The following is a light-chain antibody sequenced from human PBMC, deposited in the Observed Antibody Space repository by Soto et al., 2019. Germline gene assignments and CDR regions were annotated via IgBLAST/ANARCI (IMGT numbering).Light chain of an antibody. V-gene: IGLV1-40*01. CDR2: NNN. CDR3: QSYDSRLSAGV. CDR1: GSNIVAGYH. J-gene: IGLJ1*01. Sequence: QSVLTQPPSVSAAPGRRVTISCTGSGSNIVAGYHVHWYQYLPGTAPKLLIYNNNNRPSGVPDRFSGSKSGASASLAITGLQAEDEADYYCQSYDSRLSAGVFGTGTKLTVL.